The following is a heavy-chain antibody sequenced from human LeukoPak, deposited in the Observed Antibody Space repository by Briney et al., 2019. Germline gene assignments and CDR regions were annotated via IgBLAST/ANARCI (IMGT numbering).Heavy chain of an antibody. CDR2: IYDSGST. CDR3: ARDGRGYSSGWYYFDY. D-gene: IGHD6-19*01. Sequence: SETLSLTGAVSGGSISSSNWWSWVRQPPGKGLEWIGEIYDSGSTNYNPSLKSRVTISVDKSKNQFSLKLSSVTAADTAVYYCARDGRGYSSGWYYFDYWGQGTLVTVSS. V-gene: IGHV4-4*02. J-gene: IGHJ4*02. CDR1: GGSISSSNW.